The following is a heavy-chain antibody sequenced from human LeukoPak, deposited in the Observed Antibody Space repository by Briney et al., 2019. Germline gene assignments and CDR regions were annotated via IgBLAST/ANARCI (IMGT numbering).Heavy chain of an antibody. J-gene: IGHJ5*02. CDR2: ISWNSGSI. D-gene: IGHD2-2*01. CDR3: ARDPGYQLLTSGRWFDP. CDR1: GFTFDDYA. Sequence: GGSLRLSCAASGFTFDDYAMHWVRQAPGRGLEWVSGISWNSGSIGYADSVKGRFTISRDNSKNTLYLQMNSLRAEDTAVYYCARDPGYQLLTSGRWFDPWXQXTXVTVSS. V-gene: IGHV3-9*01.